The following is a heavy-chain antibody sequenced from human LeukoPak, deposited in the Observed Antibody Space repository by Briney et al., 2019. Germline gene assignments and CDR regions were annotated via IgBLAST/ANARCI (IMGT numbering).Heavy chain of an antibody. CDR1: GGSISSSNYY. V-gene: IGHV4-39*01. CDR3: ARPSSSSSWIFDS. J-gene: IGHJ4*02. Sequence: SETLSLTCIISGGSISSSNYYWGWIRQPPGRGLEWIGSIYYSGSTFYNPSLESRVTISVDTSKNQFSLKLNSVTAADTAVYYCARPSSSSSWIFDSWGQGTLVTVSS. CDR2: IYYSGST. D-gene: IGHD6-13*01.